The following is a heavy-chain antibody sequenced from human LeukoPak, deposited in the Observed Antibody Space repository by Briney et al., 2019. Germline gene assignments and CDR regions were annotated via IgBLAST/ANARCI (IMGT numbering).Heavy chain of an antibody. V-gene: IGHV4-39*01. CDR3: ASTLRFLPYRRFDY. D-gene: IGHD3-3*01. CDR1: GGSIISSNYY. J-gene: IGHJ4*02. CDR2: IYQSGSGSS. Sequence: KPSETLSLTCSVSGGSIISSNYYWGWIRQPPGKGLEWIGSIYQSGSGSSYYNPSLKSRVTISGDTSKNQFFLRLGSVTAADTAVYYCASTLRFLPYRRFDYWGQGTLVTVPS.